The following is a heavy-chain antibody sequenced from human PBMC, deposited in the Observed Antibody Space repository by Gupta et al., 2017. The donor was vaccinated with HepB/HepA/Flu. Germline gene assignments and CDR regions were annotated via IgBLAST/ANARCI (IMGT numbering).Heavy chain of an antibody. CDR3: ARARNPVLRFLEWTPAYFDY. CDR2: IIPIFGTA. V-gene: IGHV1-69*06. Sequence: QVQLVQSGAEVKKPGSSVKVSCKASGGTFSSYAISWVRQAPGQGLEWMGGIIPIFGTANYAQKFQGRVTITADKSTSTAYMELSSLRSEDTAVYYYARARNPVLRFLEWTPAYFDYWGQGTLVTVSS. CDR1: GGTFSSYA. J-gene: IGHJ4*02. D-gene: IGHD3-3*01.